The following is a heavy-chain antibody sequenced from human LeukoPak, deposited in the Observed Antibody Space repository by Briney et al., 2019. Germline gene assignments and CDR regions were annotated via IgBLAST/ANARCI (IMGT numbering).Heavy chain of an antibody. CDR2: INHSGST. J-gene: IGHJ3*02. CDR1: GGSFSGYY. D-gene: IGHD6-19*01. Sequence: SETLSLTCAVYGGSFSGYYWSWIRQPPGKGLEWIGEINHSGSTNYNPSLRSRLTISVDTSKNQFSLKLSSVTAADTAVYYCARENQQWSTRGTYDIWGQGTLVTVSS. V-gene: IGHV4-34*01. CDR3: ARENQQWSTRGTYDI.